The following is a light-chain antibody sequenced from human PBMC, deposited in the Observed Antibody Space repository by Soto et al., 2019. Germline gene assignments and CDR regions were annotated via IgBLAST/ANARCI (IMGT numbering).Light chain of an antibody. CDR3: SSYAGSNVLV. CDR2: EVT. CDR1: SSDVGYYDY. V-gene: IGLV2-8*01. Sequence: QSALTQPPSASGSPGQSVTISCTGTSSDVGYYDYVSWYQQHPGKAPKLMIYEVTKRPSGVPDRFAGSKSGNTASLPVSGLQDEDEADYYCSSYAGSNVLVFGTGTKVTVL. J-gene: IGLJ1*01.